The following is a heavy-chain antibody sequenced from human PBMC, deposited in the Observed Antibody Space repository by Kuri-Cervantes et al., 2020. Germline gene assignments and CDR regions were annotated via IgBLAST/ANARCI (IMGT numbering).Heavy chain of an antibody. CDR1: GYTFADYV. CDR3: ARASSYYDFTW. D-gene: IGHD3-3*01. V-gene: IGHV1-3*01. CDR2: INAGNGKT. J-gene: IGHJ4*02. Sequence: ASVKVSCKPSGYTFADYVIHWVRQAPGHRLEWMGWINAGNGKTKYSQNFEVRVNITRDTSASTVHMELNSLTSEDTAVYYCARASSYYDFTWWGQGTLVTVSS.